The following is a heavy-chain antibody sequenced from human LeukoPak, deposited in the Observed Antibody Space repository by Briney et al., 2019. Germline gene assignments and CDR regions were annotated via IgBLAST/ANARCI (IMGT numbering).Heavy chain of an antibody. J-gene: IGHJ4*02. Sequence: PGGSLRLSCAASGFTITNYALSWVRQTPGKGLEWVSSISSSSYIYYADSVKGRFTLSRDNSKNTLYLQMNSLRLEDTAVYYCARVRRQQLSPDYWGQGTLVTVSS. CDR2: ISSSSYI. V-gene: IGHV3-69-1*01. D-gene: IGHD6-13*01. CDR3: ARVRRQQLSPDY. CDR1: GFTITNYA.